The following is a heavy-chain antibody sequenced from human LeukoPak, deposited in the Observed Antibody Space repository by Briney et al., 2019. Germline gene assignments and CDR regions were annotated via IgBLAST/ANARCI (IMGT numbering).Heavy chain of an antibody. V-gene: IGHV1-2*02. CDR2: INPNTGGT. Sequence: ASVKVSCKASGYTLTGYYIHWVRQAPGQGLEWVGWINPNTGGTNCAQKLHYRVTMTRDTSISTAYMELSRLRFDDTAVYYCARSPHILTGENFDYWGQGTLVTVSS. CDR3: ARSPHILTGENFDY. D-gene: IGHD3-9*01. J-gene: IGHJ4*02. CDR1: GYTLTGYY.